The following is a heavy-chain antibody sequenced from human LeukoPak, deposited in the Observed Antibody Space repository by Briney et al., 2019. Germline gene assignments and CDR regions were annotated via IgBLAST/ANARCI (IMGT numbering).Heavy chain of an antibody. Sequence: SVKVSCKASGGTFSSYAISWVRQAPGQGLEWMGGIIPIFGTANYAQKFQGRVTITTDESTSTAYTELSSLRSEDTAVYYCARVVHRGPLYYFDYWGQGTLVTVSS. J-gene: IGHJ4*02. D-gene: IGHD2-15*01. V-gene: IGHV1-69*05. CDR2: IIPIFGTA. CDR3: ARVVHRGPLYYFDY. CDR1: GGTFSSYA.